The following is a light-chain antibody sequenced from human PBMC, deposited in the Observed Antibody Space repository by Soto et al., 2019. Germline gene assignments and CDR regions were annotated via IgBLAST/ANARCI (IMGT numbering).Light chain of an antibody. Sequence: EVVMTQSPATLSVPPVERSTLSFRASHSVSSSLAWYQPKPGQAPRLLISGASTRAAGIPARFSGSGSGTEFTLTISSLQSEDFAVYYCQNYNTWPWKCGQGTTGAIK. CDR1: HSVSSS. CDR3: QNYNTWPWK. J-gene: IGKJ1*01. CDR2: GAS. V-gene: IGKV3-15*01.